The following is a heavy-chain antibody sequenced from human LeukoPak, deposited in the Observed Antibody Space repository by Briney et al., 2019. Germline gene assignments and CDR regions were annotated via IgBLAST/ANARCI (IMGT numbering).Heavy chain of an antibody. J-gene: IGHJ5*02. Sequence: GESLKISCKGSGYSFTSYWIGRVRQMPGKGLEWMGIIYPGDSDTRYSPFFQGQVTISADKSISTAYLQWSSLKASDTAMYYCARSLGYCSSTSCPAWFDPWGQGTLVTVSS. V-gene: IGHV5-51*01. CDR2: IYPGDSDT. CDR1: GYSFTSYW. D-gene: IGHD2-2*01. CDR3: ARSLGYCSSTSCPAWFDP.